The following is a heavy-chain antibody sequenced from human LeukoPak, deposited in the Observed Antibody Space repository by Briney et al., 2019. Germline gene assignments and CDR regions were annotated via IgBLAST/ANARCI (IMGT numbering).Heavy chain of an antibody. CDR1: GGAVGSSY. V-gene: IGHV4-59*02. Sequence: SETLFLTCTVSGGAVGSSYWSRVRQPPGKGLEWIGYIYDIDRTNFNPSFESRVTISVDTPRSQFFLRLSSVTAADTAVYYCARGGTGHAGYFDYWGQGTLVTVSS. CDR2: IYDIDRT. D-gene: IGHD3/OR15-3a*01. J-gene: IGHJ4*02. CDR3: ARGGTGHAGYFDY.